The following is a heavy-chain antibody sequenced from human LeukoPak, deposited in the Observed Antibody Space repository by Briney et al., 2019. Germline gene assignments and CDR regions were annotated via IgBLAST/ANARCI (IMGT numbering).Heavy chain of an antibody. V-gene: IGHV1-18*01. CDR2: ISVYNGNT. J-gene: IGHJ4*02. Sequence: ASVKVSCKASGYTFTSYGISWVRQAPGQGLEWMGWISVYNGNTNYAQKLQGRVTMTTDTSTSTAYMELRSLRSDDTAVYYCARDPTPIKYCSSTSCYRYYFDYWGQGTLVTVSS. CDR3: ARDPTPIKYCSSTSCYRYYFDY. D-gene: IGHD2-2*01. CDR1: GYTFTSYG.